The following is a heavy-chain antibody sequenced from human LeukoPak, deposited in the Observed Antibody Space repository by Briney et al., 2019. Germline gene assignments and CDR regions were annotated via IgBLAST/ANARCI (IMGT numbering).Heavy chain of an antibody. J-gene: IGHJ6*02. CDR2: IYYSGST. CDR1: GGSISSGGYY. CDR3: AGGSRCSSTSCSYYYYYGMDV. V-gene: IGHV4-31*03. Sequence: PSETLSLTCTVSGGSISSGGYYWSWIRQHPGKGLEWIGYIYYSGSTYYNPSLKSRVTISVDTSKNQFSLKLSSVTAADTAVYYCAGGSRCSSTSCSYYYYYGMDVWGQGTTVTVSS. D-gene: IGHD2-2*01.